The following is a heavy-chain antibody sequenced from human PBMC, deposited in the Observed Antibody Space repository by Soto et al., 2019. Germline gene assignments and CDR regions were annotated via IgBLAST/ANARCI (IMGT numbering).Heavy chain of an antibody. J-gene: IGHJ6*02. CDR2: FSGSGGNI. D-gene: IGHD2-2*01. Sequence: GSLRLSCVASGFTFSTHAMSWVRQVPGKGLEWVSTFSGSGGNIYYGESVKGRFTISRDDPKNTLYLDMTSLRGEDTAVYYCAKDPPWTVGPLAMDVWGQGTTVTVSS. V-gene: IGHV3-23*01. CDR1: GFTFSTHA. CDR3: AKDPPWTVGPLAMDV.